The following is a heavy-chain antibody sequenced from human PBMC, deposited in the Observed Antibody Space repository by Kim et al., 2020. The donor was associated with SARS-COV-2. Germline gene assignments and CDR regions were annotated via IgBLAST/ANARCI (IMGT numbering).Heavy chain of an antibody. CDR1: GFTFGDYA. J-gene: IGHJ6*02. D-gene: IGHD6-13*01. CDR3: TSDEEAARSPYGMHV. V-gene: IGHV3-49*03. Sequence: GGSLRLSCTASGFTFGDYAMSWFRQAPGKGLEWVGFIRSKAYGGTTEYAASVKGTFTIAKDDSKSIAYMQMNSLKTEGTAVYFCTSDEEAARSPYGMHVWGQGTTVTVSS. CDR2: IRSKAYGGTT.